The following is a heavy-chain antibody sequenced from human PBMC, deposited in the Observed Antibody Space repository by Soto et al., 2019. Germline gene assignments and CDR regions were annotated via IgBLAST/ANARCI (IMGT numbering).Heavy chain of an antibody. CDR2: IYPGDSDT. CDR3: ARGVVVVPAATGSWFDP. Sequence: PGESLKISCKGSGYSFTSYWIGWVRQMPGKGLEWMGIIYPGDSDTRYSPSSQGQVTISADKSISTAYLQWSSLKASDTAMYYCARGVVVVPAATGSWFDPWGQGTLVTVSS. CDR1: GYSFTSYW. V-gene: IGHV5-51*01. J-gene: IGHJ5*02. D-gene: IGHD2-2*01.